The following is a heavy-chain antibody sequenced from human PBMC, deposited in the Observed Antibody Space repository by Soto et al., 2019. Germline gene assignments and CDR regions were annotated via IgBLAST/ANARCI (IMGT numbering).Heavy chain of an antibody. CDR1: GGPISDYY. CDR2: INHRGST. J-gene: IGHJ3*01. V-gene: IGHV4-34*01. D-gene: IGHD2-2*01. CDR3: ARVERGTSTTVVDSFDL. Sequence: QMQLQQWGAGLLKPSETLSLTCAVYGGPISDYYWSWIRQAPGAGLEWIGAINHRGSTHDSPSLKSRVTLSVDTSKSQISLYLSSVTAADTAMYYCARVERGTSTTVVDSFDLWGQGTMVTVSS.